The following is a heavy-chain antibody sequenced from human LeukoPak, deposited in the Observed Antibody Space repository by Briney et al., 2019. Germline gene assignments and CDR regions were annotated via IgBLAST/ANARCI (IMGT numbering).Heavy chain of an antibody. V-gene: IGHV4-59*08. CDR3: ARAVSGRFDY. D-gene: IGHD6-19*01. CDR1: GGSMSPYH. Sequence: SETLSLTCTVSGGSMSPYHWGWIRQPPGKGLEWTGYIYYSGSTNYNPSLKSRVTISVDTSKNQFSLKLSSMTAADTAIYYCARAVSGRFDYWGQGTLVTVSS. CDR2: IYYSGST. J-gene: IGHJ4*02.